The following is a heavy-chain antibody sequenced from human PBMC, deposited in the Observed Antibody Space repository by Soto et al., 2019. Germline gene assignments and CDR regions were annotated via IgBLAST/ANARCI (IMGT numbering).Heavy chain of an antibody. CDR3: ARGIWSVRWVGELFGDY. V-gene: IGHV3-21*01. J-gene: IGHJ4*02. CDR2: ISSSSSYI. D-gene: IGHD3-10*01. CDR1: GFTFSSYS. Sequence: EVQLVESGGGLVKPGGSLRLSCAASGFTFSSYSMNWVRQAPGKGLEWVSSISSSSSYIYYADSVKGRFTISRDNAKNSLYLQMNSLRAEDTAVYYCARGIWSVRWVGELFGDYWGQGTLVTVSS.